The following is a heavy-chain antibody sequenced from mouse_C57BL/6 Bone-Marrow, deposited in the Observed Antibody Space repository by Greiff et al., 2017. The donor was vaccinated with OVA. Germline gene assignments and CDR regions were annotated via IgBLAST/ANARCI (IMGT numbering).Heavy chain of an antibody. Sequence: VQLVESGPGLVQPSQSLSITCTVSGFSLTSYGVHWVRQSPGKGLEWLGVIWSGGSTDYNAAFISRLSISKDNSKSQVFFKMNSLQADDTAIYYCARSWGYYGSSSYYYAMDYWGQGTSVTVSS. CDR3: ARSWGYYGSSSYYYAMDY. D-gene: IGHD1-1*01. V-gene: IGHV2-2*01. J-gene: IGHJ4*01. CDR1: GFSLTSYG. CDR2: IWSGGST.